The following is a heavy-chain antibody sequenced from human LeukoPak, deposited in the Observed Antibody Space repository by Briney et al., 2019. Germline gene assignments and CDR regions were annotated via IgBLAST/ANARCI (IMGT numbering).Heavy chain of an antibody. V-gene: IGHV4-59*01. J-gene: IGHJ4*02. CDR3: ARDPDY. Sequence: SETLSLTCTVSGGSISSYYWSWIRQPPGKGLEWIGCIYYSGSTNYNPSLKSRVTISVDTSKNQFSLKLSSVTAADTAVYYCARDPDYWGQGTLVTVSS. CDR2: IYYSGST. CDR1: GGSISSYY.